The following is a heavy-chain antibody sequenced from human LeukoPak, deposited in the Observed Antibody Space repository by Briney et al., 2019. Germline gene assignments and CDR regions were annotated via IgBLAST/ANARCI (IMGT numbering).Heavy chain of an antibody. CDR1: GGSISSYY. D-gene: IGHD6-13*01. J-gene: IGHJ4*02. CDR2: IYTSGST. V-gene: IGHV4-4*07. CDR3: VSSSRSEAGDY. Sequence: KSSETLSLTCTVSGGSISSYYWSWIRQPAGKGLEWIGRIYTSGSTNYNPSLKGRVTMSVDTSKNQFSLKLSSVTAADTAVYYCVSSSRSEAGDYWGQGTLVTVSS.